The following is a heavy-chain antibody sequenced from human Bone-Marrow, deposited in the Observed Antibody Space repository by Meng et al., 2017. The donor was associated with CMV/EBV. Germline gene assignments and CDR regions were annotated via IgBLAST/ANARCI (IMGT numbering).Heavy chain of an antibody. CDR1: GYSISSGYY. V-gene: IGHV4-38-2*02. Sequence: GSLRLSCTVSGYSISSGYYWGWIRQPPGKGLEWIGSIYHSGSTYYNPSLKSRVTISVDTSKNQFPLKLSSVTAADTAVYYCARVSGSYFDYWGQGTLVTVSS. D-gene: IGHD1-26*01. CDR3: ARVSGSYFDY. J-gene: IGHJ4*02. CDR2: IYHSGST.